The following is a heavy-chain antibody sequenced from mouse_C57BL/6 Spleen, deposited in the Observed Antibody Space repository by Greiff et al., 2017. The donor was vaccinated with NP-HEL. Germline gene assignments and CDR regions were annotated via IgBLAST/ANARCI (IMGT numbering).Heavy chain of an antibody. CDR2: IHPNSGST. D-gene: IGHD1-1*01. CDR1: GYTFTSYW. J-gene: IGHJ3*01. V-gene: IGHV1-64*01. CDR3: ARWRGVESFTY. Sequence: VQLQQPGAELVKPGASVKLSCKASGYTFTSYWMHWVKQRPGQGLEWIGMIHPNSGSTNYNEKFKSKATLTVDKSSSTAYMQLSSLTSEDSAVYYCARWRGVESFTYWGQGTLVTVSA.